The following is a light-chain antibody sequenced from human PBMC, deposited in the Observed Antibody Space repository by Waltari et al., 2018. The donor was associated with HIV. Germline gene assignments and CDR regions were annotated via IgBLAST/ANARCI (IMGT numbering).Light chain of an antibody. V-gene: IGKV1-39*01. CDR3: HQSYNSPFT. CDR1: QSVSYN. CDR2: DAS. Sequence: IQMAQSPSSLSASVGDSVSITCRASQSVSYNVNWYQQKPGKAPKVLIYDASNLQSGVPSRFSGSGSGTDFTLTINSLQPDDFATYFCHQSYNSPFTFGPGTKVEI. J-gene: IGKJ3*01.